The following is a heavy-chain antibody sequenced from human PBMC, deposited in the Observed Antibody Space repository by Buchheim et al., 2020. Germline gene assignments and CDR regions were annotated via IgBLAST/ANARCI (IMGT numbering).Heavy chain of an antibody. CDR3: ARDPADYYDSSGYSNLDY. J-gene: IGHJ4*02. D-gene: IGHD3-22*01. V-gene: IGHV3-33*01. CDR2: IWYDGSNK. Sequence: QVQLVESGGGVVQPGRSLRLSCAASGFTFNSYGMHWVRQAPGKGLEWVAVIWYDGSNKYYADSVKGRFTISRDNSKNTLYLQMNSLRAEDTAVYYCARDPADYYDSSGYSNLDYWGQGTL. CDR1: GFTFNSYG.